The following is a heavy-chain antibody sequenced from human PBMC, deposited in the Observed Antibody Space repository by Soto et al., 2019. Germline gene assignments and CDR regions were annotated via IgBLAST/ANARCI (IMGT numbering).Heavy chain of an antibody. CDR2: ISGSGGST. V-gene: IGHV3-23*01. CDR1: GFTFSSYA. Sequence: GGSLRLSCAASGFTFSSYAMSWVRQAPGKGLEWVSAISGSGGSTYYADSVKGRFTIYRDNSKNTLYLQMISLRAEDTAVYYCAKDLSRRYSSSFDYWGQGTLVTVSS. CDR3: AKDLSRRYSSSFDY. D-gene: IGHD6-13*01. J-gene: IGHJ4*02.